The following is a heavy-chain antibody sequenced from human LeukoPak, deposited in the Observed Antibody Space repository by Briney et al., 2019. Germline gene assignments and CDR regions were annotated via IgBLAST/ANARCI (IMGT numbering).Heavy chain of an antibody. D-gene: IGHD3-16*01. V-gene: IGHV3-7*01. J-gene: IGHJ4*02. CDR3: ARGRRLGELS. Sequence: GGSLRLSCAASGFTFTTYWMTWVRQAPGKGLEWVANIKPDGSEKYYVDSVKGRFTISRDNAKNLLYLQMNSLRAEDTAVYYCARGRRLGELSWGQGTLVTVSS. CDR2: IKPDGSEK. CDR1: GFTFTTYW.